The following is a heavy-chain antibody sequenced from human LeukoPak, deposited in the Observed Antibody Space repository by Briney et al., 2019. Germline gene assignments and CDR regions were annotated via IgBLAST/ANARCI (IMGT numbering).Heavy chain of an antibody. V-gene: IGHV1-18*01. CDR1: GYTFTSYG. Sequence: GASVKVSCKASGYTFTSYGISWVRQAPGQGLEWMGWISAYNGNTNYAQKLQGRVTMTTDTSTSTAYMELRSLRSDDTAVYYCARAPSSVWPRDGSGFDPWGQGTLVTVSS. CDR2: ISAYNGNT. J-gene: IGHJ5*02. CDR3: ARAPSSVWPRDGSGFDP. D-gene: IGHD6-19*01.